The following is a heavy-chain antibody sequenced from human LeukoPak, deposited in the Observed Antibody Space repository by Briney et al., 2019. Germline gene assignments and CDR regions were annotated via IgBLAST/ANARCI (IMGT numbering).Heavy chain of an antibody. J-gene: IGHJ4*02. V-gene: IGHV4-34*01. CDR3: ARSTSGGWYLSY. D-gene: IGHD6-19*01. CDR2: INHSGST. Sequence: SETPSLTCAVYGGSFSGYYWSWIRQPPGKGLEWIGEINHSGSTNYNPSLKSRVTISVDTSKNQFSLKLSSVTAADTAVYYCARSTSGGWYLSYWGQGTLVTVSS. CDR1: GGSFSGYY.